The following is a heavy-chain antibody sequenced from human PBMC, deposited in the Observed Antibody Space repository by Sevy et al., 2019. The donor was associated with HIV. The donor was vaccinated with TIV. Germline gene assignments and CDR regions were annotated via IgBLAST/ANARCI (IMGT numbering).Heavy chain of an antibody. CDR2: IYSGVTT. CDR3: ARVSVYYYDSSGYYTTGNAFDI. Sequence: GGSLRLSCAASGFTVGSNYMSWVRQAPGKGLEWVSIIYSGVTTSYADSVKSRFTISRDNSKNTLYLQMNSLRAEDTAVYYCARVSVYYYDSSGYYTTGNAFDIWGQGTMVTVSS. D-gene: IGHD3-22*01. CDR1: GFTVGSNY. V-gene: IGHV3-53*01. J-gene: IGHJ3*02.